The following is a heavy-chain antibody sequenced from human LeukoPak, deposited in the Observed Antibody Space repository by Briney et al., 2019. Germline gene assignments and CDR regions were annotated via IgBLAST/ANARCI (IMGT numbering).Heavy chain of an antibody. CDR2: IYSGGAT. Sequence: ETLSLTCAVSGGSIRNSSFYWGWIRQPPGKGLERVSVIYSGGATIYADSVKGRFTISRDNSKNTLYLQMNSLRSEDTAVYYCAREGGGYGDYVFDYWGQGTPVTVSS. V-gene: IGHV3-53*01. D-gene: IGHD4-17*01. J-gene: IGHJ4*02. CDR3: AREGGGYGDYVFDY. CDR1: GGSIRNSSFY.